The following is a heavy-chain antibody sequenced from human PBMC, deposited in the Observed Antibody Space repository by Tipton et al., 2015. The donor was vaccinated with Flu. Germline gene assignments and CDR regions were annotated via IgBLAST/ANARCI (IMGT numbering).Heavy chain of an antibody. CDR3: ARYCSSTSCSGYFWSSGWFDP. CDR1: GGSISSYY. D-gene: IGHD2-2*01. V-gene: IGHV4-4*07. CDR2: IYTSGST. Sequence: TLSLTCTVSGGSISSYYWSWIRQPAGKGLEWIGRIYTSGSTNYNPSLKSRVTMSVDTSKNQFSLKLSSVTAADTAVYYCARYCSSTSCSGYFWSSGWFDPWGQGTLVTVSS. J-gene: IGHJ5*02.